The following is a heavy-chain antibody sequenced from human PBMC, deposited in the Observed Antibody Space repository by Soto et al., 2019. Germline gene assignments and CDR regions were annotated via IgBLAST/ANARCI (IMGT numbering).Heavy chain of an antibody. Sequence: GASVKVSCKASGYTFTGYYMHCVRQAPGQGLEWMGWINPNSGGTNYAQKFQGWVTMTRDTSISTAYMELSRLRSDDTAVYYCARDHTGYCSGGSCYSVTMDVWGQGTTVTVSS. J-gene: IGHJ6*02. CDR2: INPNSGGT. D-gene: IGHD2-15*01. V-gene: IGHV1-2*04. CDR1: GYTFTGYY. CDR3: ARDHTGYCSGGSCYSVTMDV.